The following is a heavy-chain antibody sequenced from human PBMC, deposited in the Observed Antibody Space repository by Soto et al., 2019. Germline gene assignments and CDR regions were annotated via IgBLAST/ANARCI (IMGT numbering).Heavy chain of an antibody. D-gene: IGHD3-16*01. CDR3: ARLSEYDYVWGNYDY. V-gene: IGHV4-59*08. CDR1: GGSISSYY. Sequence: SETLSLTCTFSGGSISSYYWSWIRQPPGKGLEWIGYIYYSGSTNYNPSLKSRVTISVDTSKNQFSLKLSSVTAADTAVYYCARLSEYDYVWGNYDYWGQGTLVTVS. CDR2: IYYSGST. J-gene: IGHJ4*02.